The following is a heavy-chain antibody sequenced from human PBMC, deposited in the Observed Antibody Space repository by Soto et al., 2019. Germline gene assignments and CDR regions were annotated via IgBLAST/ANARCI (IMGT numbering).Heavy chain of an antibody. Sequence: SVKVSCKASGGSLSNYGISWVRQAPGQGLEWMGGIIPVFGTANYAQKFQGRVTITADESTSTAYMELSSLRSEDTAVYYCASSHYYDSSGYYTAVDYWGQGTLVTVSS. CDR1: GGSLSNYG. CDR3: ASSHYYDSSGYYTAVDY. D-gene: IGHD3-22*01. CDR2: IIPVFGTA. J-gene: IGHJ4*02. V-gene: IGHV1-69*13.